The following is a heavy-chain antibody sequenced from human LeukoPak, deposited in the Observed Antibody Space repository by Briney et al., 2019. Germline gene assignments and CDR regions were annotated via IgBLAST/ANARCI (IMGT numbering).Heavy chain of an antibody. V-gene: IGHV3-7*01. CDR1: GFTFSDYW. J-gene: IGHJ4*02. D-gene: IGHD5-24*01. CDR3: ARWLELMRNFDW. Sequence: QSGGSLRLSCVGPGFTFSDYWMSWVRQAPGKGLEWVANIKQDGSEKDYVDALKGRFTISRDNAKNSLYLQMNSLRAEDTAVYYCARWLELMRNFDWWGQGTLVTVSS. CDR2: IKQDGSEK.